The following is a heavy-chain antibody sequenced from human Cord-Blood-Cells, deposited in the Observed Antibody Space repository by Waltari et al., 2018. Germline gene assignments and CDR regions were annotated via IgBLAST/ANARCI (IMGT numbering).Heavy chain of an antibody. J-gene: IGHJ4*02. CDR3: ARHSGDYAIFDY. Sequence: QLQLQESGPGLVKPSETLSLTCTVSGGSISSSSYYWGWIRQPPGKGLEWIGSIYYSGSSYYNPSRKSRVTISVDTSKNQFSLKLSSVTAADTAVYYCARHSGDYAIFDYWGQGTLVTVSS. D-gene: IGHD4-17*01. CDR1: GGSISSSSYY. CDR2: IYYSGSS. V-gene: IGHV4-39*01.